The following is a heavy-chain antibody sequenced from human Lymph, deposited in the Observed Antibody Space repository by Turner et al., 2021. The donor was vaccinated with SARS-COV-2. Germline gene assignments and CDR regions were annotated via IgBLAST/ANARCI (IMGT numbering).Heavy chain of an antibody. CDR2: IDPEDGET. CDR1: GYTIPDLS. CDR3: ATAPAAVVKDWFDP. Sequence: QVQLVQSGAEVNKTGASVTVSCTVSGYTIPDLSRHWVRQTPGKGLEGRGGIDPEDGETVNAQIIQGRDTMTENTSMDTAYMDLSSLGSEDTAVYFCATAPAAVVKDWFDPWGQGTLVTVSS. J-gene: IGHJ5*02. V-gene: IGHV1-24*01. D-gene: IGHD2-15*01.